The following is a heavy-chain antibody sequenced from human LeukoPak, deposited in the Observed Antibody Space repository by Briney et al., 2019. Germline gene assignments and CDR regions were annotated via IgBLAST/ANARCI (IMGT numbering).Heavy chain of an antibody. CDR3: ARHLDYYGSGTYEF. D-gene: IGHD3-10*01. CDR2: ISYSGST. Sequence: SETLSLTCTVSGGSIRSSGYHWGWIRQPPGKGLEWIGYISYSGSTNYNPSLKSRVTISVDASKNQFSLSLSSVTAADTAVYYCARHLDYYGSGTYEFWGQGTLVTVSS. CDR1: GGSIRSSGYH. V-gene: IGHV4-61*05. J-gene: IGHJ4*02.